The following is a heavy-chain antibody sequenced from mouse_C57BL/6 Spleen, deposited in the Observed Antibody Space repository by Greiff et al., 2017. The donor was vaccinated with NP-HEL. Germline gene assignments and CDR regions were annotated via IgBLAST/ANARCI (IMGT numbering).Heavy chain of an antibody. J-gene: IGHJ3*01. D-gene: IGHD2-3*01. CDR2: IDPEDGET. Sequence: EVKLQESGAELVKPGASVKLSCTASGFNIKDYYMHWVKQRTEQGLEWIGRIDPEDGETKYAPKFQGKATLTADTSSNTAYLQLSSLTSEDTAVYYCARSGYDGYSWFAYWGQGTLVTVSA. CDR3: ARSGYDGYSWFAY. V-gene: IGHV14-2*01. CDR1: GFNIKDYY.